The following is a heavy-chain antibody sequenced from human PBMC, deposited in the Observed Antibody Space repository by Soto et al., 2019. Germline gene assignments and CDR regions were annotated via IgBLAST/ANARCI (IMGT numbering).Heavy chain of an antibody. V-gene: IGHV3-23*01. D-gene: IGHD6-13*01. CDR1: RLTFSSYA. CDR2: ISGSGDTT. Sequence: EVQVLESGGGLIQPGGSLRLSCVISRLTFSSYALNWVRQAPGEGLEWVSSISGSGDTTYYADPVKGRFTISRDNSKNALYLQTNSMRVEDTALYYCAKADYSYSWAPGDYWGQGTLVTVSS. CDR3: AKADYSYSWAPGDY. J-gene: IGHJ4*02.